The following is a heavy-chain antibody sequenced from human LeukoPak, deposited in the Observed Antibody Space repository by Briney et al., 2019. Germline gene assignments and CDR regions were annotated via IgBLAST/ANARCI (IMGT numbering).Heavy chain of an antibody. V-gene: IGHV4-59*01. CDR1: GGSISIYY. CDR3: AREAHSRHGGYGHYFDY. J-gene: IGHJ4*02. D-gene: IGHD5-12*01. Sequence: SETLSLTCTVSGGSISIYYWSRIRQPPGKGLEWIGNIYYSGSTNYKPSLKGRVTISLNTSKNQFSLKLSSVTAADTAVYYCAREAHSRHGGYGHYFDYWGQGSLVTVSS. CDR2: IYYSGST.